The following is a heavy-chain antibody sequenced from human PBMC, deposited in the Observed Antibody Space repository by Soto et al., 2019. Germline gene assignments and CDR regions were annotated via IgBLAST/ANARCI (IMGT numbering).Heavy chain of an antibody. CDR3: TTEYGGYTDLDAFDI. Sequence: SVSNAWMNWVRQAPGKWLEWVGRIKSKTDGGTTDYAAPVKGRFTISRDDSKNTLYLQMNSLKTEDTAVYYCTTEYGGYTDLDAFDIWGQGTMVTVSS. CDR1: SVSNAW. D-gene: IGHD5-12*01. V-gene: IGHV3-15*07. CDR2: IKSKTDGGTT. J-gene: IGHJ3*02.